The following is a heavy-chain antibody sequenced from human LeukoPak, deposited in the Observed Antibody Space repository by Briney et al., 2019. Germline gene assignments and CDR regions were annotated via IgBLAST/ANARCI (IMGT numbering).Heavy chain of an antibody. V-gene: IGHV4-59*01. D-gene: IGHD3-3*01. CDR3: ARLFGDFWSGYYFDY. CDR1: GGSISSYY. CDR2: IYYSGST. Sequence: PSETLSLTCTVSGGSISSYYWGWIRQPPGKGLEWIGYIYYSGSTNYNPSLKSRVTISVDTSKNQFSLKLSSVTAADTAVYYCARLFGDFWSGYYFDYWGQGTLVTVSS. J-gene: IGHJ4*02.